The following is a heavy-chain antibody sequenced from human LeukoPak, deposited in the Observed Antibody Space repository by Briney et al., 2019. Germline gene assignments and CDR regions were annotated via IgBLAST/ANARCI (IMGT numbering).Heavy chain of an antibody. CDR3: ARDIDRSSTSLGGLNYYYYGMDV. Sequence: PSETLSLTCTVSGGSISSGGYYWSWIRQHPGKGLEWIGYIYYSGSTYYNPSLKSRVTISVDTSKNQFSLKLSSVTAADTAVYYCARDIDRSSTSLGGLNYYYYGMDVWGQGTTVTVSS. CDR2: IYYSGST. D-gene: IGHD2-2*01. J-gene: IGHJ6*02. CDR1: GGSISSGGYY. V-gene: IGHV4-31*03.